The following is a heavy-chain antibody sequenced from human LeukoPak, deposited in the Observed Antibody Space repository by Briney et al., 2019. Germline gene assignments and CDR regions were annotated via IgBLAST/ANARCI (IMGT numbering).Heavy chain of an antibody. Sequence: PGGSLRLSCAASGFTFNIYSMNWVRQAPGKGLEWVSYISRSTDTVYYADSVKGRFTISRDNAKNSLYLQMNSLRAEDTAVYYCARDGYSWGYYFDYWGQGTLVTVSS. J-gene: IGHJ4*02. CDR3: ARDGYSWGYYFDY. CDR1: GFTFNIYS. V-gene: IGHV3-48*01. D-gene: IGHD5-24*01. CDR2: ISRSTDTV.